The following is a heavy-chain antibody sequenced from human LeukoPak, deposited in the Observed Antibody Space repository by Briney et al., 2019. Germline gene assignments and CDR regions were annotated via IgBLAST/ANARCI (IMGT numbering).Heavy chain of an antibody. CDR3: ARDKDKGLNNWFDP. J-gene: IGHJ5*02. CDR1: GFTFSDYY. CDR2: ISSSSSYT. Sequence: GGSLRLSCAASGFTFSDYYMSWIRQAPGSGLEWVSYISSSSSYTNYADSVKGRFTISRDNAKNSLYLQMNSLRAEDTAVYYCARDKDKGLNNWFDPWAREPWSPSPQ. V-gene: IGHV3-11*05.